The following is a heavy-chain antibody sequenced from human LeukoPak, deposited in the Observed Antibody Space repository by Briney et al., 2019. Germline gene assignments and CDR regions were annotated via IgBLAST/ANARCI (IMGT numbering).Heavy chain of an antibody. Sequence: PGGSLRLSCAASGFTFSSYGMSWVRQAPGKGLEWVSAISGSGGSTYYADSVKGRFTISRDNSKNTLYLQMNSLRAEDTAVYYCAKGPYSSGWWSDPHFIDYWGQGTLATVSS. CDR3: AKGPYSSGWWSDPHFIDY. D-gene: IGHD6-19*01. CDR2: ISGSGGST. CDR1: GFTFSSYG. J-gene: IGHJ4*02. V-gene: IGHV3-23*01.